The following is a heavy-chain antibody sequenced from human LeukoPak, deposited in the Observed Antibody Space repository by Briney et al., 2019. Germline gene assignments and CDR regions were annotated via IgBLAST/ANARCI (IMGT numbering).Heavy chain of an antibody. J-gene: IGHJ4*02. D-gene: IGHD1-14*01. CDR1: GYTFTSYY. Sequence: GASVKVSCKASGYTFTSYYMHWVRQAPGQGLEWMGIINPSGGSTSYAQKFQGRVTMTRDMSTSTVYMELSSLRSDDTAVYYCARIAYNLDYGDYWGQGTLVTVSS. V-gene: IGHV1-46*01. CDR3: ARIAYNLDYGDY. CDR2: INPSGGST.